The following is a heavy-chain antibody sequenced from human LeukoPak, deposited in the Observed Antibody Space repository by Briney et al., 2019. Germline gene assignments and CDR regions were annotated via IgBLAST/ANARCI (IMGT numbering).Heavy chain of an antibody. V-gene: IGHV4-59*01. CDR2: IYYSGST. D-gene: IGHD3-3*01. J-gene: IGHJ4*02. CDR3: ARLVVRSGSPFDY. CDR1: GGSISRYY. Sequence: PSETLSLTCTVSGGSISRYYWSWIRQPPGKGLEWIGYIYYSGSTNYSPSLKSRVNISVDTSKNQFSLKLSSVTAADTAVYYCARLVVRSGSPFDYWGQGTLVTVSS.